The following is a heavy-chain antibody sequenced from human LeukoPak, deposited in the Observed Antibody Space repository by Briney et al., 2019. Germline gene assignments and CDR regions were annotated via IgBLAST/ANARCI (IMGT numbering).Heavy chain of an antibody. CDR3: VREIKIMGFRAFDY. CDR2: INDGGTYT. V-gene: IGHV3-74*01. D-gene: IGHD3-10*01. Sequence: GGSLRLSCAGSGFAFSEYWMHWARQTPEKGLMWVSRINDGGTYTAYADSVKGRFAVSRDNAENTLYLQVDSLTVEDTGLYYCVREIKIMGFRAFDYWGQGTPVTVSS. CDR1: GFAFSEYW. J-gene: IGHJ4*02.